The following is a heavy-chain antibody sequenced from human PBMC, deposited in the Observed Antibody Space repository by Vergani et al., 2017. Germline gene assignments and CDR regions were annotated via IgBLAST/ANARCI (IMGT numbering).Heavy chain of an antibody. D-gene: IGHD5-12*01. V-gene: IGHV1-69*06. Sequence: QVQLVQSGAEVKKPGSSVKVSCKASGGTFSSYAISWVRQAPGQGLEWMGGIIPIFGTANYAQKFQGRVTITADKSTSTAYMELSSLRSEDTAVYYCARGTAGPGYSGYDCHHYYYMDVWGKGP. CDR2: IIPIFGTA. CDR1: GGTFSSYA. J-gene: IGHJ6*03. CDR3: ARGTAGPGYSGYDCHHYYYMDV.